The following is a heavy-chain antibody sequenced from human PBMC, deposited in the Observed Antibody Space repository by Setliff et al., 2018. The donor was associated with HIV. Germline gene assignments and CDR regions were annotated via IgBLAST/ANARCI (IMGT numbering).Heavy chain of an antibody. Sequence: NPSETLSLTCTVSGGSISNSRYYWSWIRQPPGKGLEWIGSIYYSGSTYYNPSLKSRVTISVDTSKNQFSLKVSSVTAADTAVYYCARILVAAAGTGFDPWGQGILVTVSS. CDR1: GGSISNSRYY. D-gene: IGHD6-13*01. CDR3: ARILVAAAGTGFDP. CDR2: IYYSGST. J-gene: IGHJ5*02. V-gene: IGHV4-39*07.